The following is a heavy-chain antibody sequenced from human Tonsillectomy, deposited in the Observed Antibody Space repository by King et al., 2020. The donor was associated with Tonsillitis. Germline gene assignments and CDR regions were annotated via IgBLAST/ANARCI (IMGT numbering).Heavy chain of an antibody. CDR1: GFSLSTSGMC. CDR3: ARSLVGYSNAYALDY. D-gene: IGHD5-18*01. CDR2: IDWDDDK. Sequence: TLKESGPALVKPTQTLTLTCTFSGFSLSTSGMCVSWICQPPGKALEWLALIDWDDDKYYSTSLKTRVTISKDTSKNQVVLTMTNMDPVDTATYYCARSLVGYSNAYALDYWGQGTLVTVSS. J-gene: IGHJ4*02. V-gene: IGHV2-70*01.